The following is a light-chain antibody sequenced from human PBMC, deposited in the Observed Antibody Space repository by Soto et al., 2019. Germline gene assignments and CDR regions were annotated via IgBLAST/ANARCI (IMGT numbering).Light chain of an antibody. Sequence: QSVLTQPASVSGSPGQSITISCTGTSGDIGGYNYVSWYQQHPGKAPKLLISEVTNRPSGVSNRFSGSKSGTTASLTISGLQAEDEADYYCSSYTTNITPVVFGGGTQLTVL. CDR3: SSYTTNITPVV. J-gene: IGLJ2*01. CDR1: SGDIGGYNY. V-gene: IGLV2-14*01. CDR2: EVT.